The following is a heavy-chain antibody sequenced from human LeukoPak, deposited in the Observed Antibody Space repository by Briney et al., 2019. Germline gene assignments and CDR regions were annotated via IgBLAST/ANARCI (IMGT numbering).Heavy chain of an antibody. J-gene: IGHJ6*02. CDR1: GFSFDDYA. Sequence: PGGSLRLSCAASGFSFDDYAMHWVRQAPGKGLEWISLISGDSHSTFYADSVKGRFTISRDNSKNSLYLQTNGLRNDDTALYYCARDTEGYIYGYYYYGMDVWGQGTTVTVSS. D-gene: IGHD5-18*01. CDR3: ARDTEGYIYGYYYYGMDV. V-gene: IGHV3-43*02. CDR2: ISGDSHST.